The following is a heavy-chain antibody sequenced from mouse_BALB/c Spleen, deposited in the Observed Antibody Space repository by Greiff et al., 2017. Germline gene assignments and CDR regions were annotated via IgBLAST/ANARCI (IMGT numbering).Heavy chain of an antibody. CDR3: ARTAYYRYDGGYAMDY. CDR1: GFSLSRYS. CDR2: IWGGGST. Sequence: VKLQESGPGLVAPSQSLSITCTVSGFSLSRYSVHWVRQPPGKGLEWLGMIWGGGSTDYNSALKSRLSISKDNSKSQVFLKMNSLQTDDTAMYYCARTAYYRYDGGYAMDYWGQGTSVTVSS. V-gene: IGHV2-6-4*01. D-gene: IGHD2-14*01. J-gene: IGHJ4*01.